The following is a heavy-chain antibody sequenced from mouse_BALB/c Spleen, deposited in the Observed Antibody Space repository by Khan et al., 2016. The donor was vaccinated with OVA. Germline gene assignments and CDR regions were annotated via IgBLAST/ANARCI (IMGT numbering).Heavy chain of an antibody. CDR3: ARTARIKY. V-gene: IGHV3-2*02. CDR1: GYSITSGYG. CDR2: ISYSGST. J-gene: IGHJ2*01. Sequence: VQLQQSGPGLVKPSQSLSLTCTVTGYSITSGYGWNWIRQFPGNKLEWMGYISYSGSTTSNPSLKSRISITRDTSKNQFFLQLNSVTTEDTTTYYCARTARIKYWGQGTTLTVSS. D-gene: IGHD1-2*01.